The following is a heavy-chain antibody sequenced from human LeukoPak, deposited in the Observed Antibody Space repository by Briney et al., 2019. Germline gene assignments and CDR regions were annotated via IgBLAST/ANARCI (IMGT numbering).Heavy chain of an antibody. CDR3: ASRGEYTSEYFQH. D-gene: IGHD2-2*02. CDR2: IHINVET. V-gene: IGHV3-53*01. Sequence: PGGSLRLSCAASGFTFSYHGMNWVRQAPGKGLEWVSVIHINVETHYADSVKGRFIISRDNSKDMVYLQMNSLRAEDTAVYYCASRGEYTSEYFQHWGQGTLVTVSS. CDR1: GFTFSYHG. J-gene: IGHJ1*01.